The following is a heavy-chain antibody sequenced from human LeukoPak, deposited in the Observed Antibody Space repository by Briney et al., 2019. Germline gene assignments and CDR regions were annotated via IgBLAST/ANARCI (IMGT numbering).Heavy chain of an antibody. D-gene: IGHD6-19*01. CDR2: IYNGNT. Sequence: ASVTVSFKASGYSFTKFGISWVRQAPGRGRGWVGLIYNGNTKYTQSLQRRVTMTTDTSTSTAYMELRSLISDDTAVYYCARGSSGTEGFDPWGQGTLVTVSS. V-gene: IGHV1-18*01. J-gene: IGHJ5*02. CDR3: ARGSSGTEGFDP. CDR1: GYSFTKFG.